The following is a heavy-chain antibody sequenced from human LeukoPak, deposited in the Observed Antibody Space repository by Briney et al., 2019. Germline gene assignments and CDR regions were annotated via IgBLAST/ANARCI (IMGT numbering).Heavy chain of an antibody. CDR1: GFTFSSYS. CDR2: ISSSGTCI. Sequence: GGSLRLSCAASGFTFSSYSMNWVRQAPGKGLEWVSSISSSGTCIFHADSVKGRFTISRDNAQNSLYLQMNSLRAEDTAVYYCTKMHGTGWYFFGNWGQGTRVTVSS. D-gene: IGHD6-19*01. J-gene: IGHJ4*02. CDR3: TKMHGTGWYFFGN. V-gene: IGHV3-21*01.